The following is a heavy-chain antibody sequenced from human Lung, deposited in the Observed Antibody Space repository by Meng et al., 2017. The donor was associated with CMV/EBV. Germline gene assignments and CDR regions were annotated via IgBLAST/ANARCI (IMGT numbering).Heavy chain of an antibody. CDR2: IWYDGSNK. Sequence: SGFTFSSYGIPCVRQAPGKGLEWVAVIWYDGSNKYYADSVKGRFTISRDNSKNTLYLQMNSLRAEDTAVYYCAKDHTGGIVGADVDYWGQGTLVTVSS. V-gene: IGHV3-33*06. CDR3: AKDHTGGIVGADVDY. D-gene: IGHD1-26*01. J-gene: IGHJ4*02. CDR1: GFTFSSYG.